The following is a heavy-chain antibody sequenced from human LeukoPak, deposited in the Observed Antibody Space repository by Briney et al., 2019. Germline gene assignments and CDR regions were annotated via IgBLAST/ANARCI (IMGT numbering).Heavy chain of an antibody. CDR2: ITRSSYI. Sequence: GGSLRLSCAASGFTFSTYSMNWVRQAPGKGLEWVSSITRSSYIYYADSVKGRFTISRDNAKNSLYLQMNSLRAEDTAVYYCARDLAYGSGSYYSGMDVWGKGTTVTVSS. D-gene: IGHD3-10*01. V-gene: IGHV3-21*01. CDR1: GFTFSTYS. J-gene: IGHJ6*04. CDR3: ARDLAYGSGSYYSGMDV.